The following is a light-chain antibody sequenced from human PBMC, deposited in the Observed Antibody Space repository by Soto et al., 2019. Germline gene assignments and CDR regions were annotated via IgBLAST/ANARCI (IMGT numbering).Light chain of an antibody. Sequence: EIVLTQSPGTLSLSPGERANLSCRASQSVSSSYLAWYQHKPGQAPRLLIYGASSRATGIPDRFSGSGSGTDFTNTISRMEPEDFAEYYCQQYGSSHLWTFGQGTKVEIK. V-gene: IGKV3-20*01. J-gene: IGKJ1*01. CDR2: GAS. CDR3: QQYGSSHLWT. CDR1: QSVSSSY.